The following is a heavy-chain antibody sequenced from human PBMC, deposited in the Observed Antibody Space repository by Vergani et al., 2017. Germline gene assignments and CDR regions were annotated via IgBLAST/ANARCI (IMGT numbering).Heavy chain of an antibody. CDR3: TTDLLWVMITFGGGEPFQH. CDR1: GGSISSSSYY. V-gene: IGHV3-15*01. CDR2: IKSKTDGGTT. Sequence: LQLQESGPGLVKPSETLSLTCTVSGGSISSSSYYWGWIRQPPGKGLEWVGRIKSKTDGGTTDYAAPVKGRFTISRDDSKNTLYLQMNSLKTEDTAVYYCTTDLLWVMITFGGGEPFQHWGQGTLVTVSS. J-gene: IGHJ1*01. D-gene: IGHD3-16*01.